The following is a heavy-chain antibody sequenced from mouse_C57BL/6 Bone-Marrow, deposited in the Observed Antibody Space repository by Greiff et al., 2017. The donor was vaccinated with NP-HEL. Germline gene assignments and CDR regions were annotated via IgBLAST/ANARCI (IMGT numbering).Heavy chain of an antibody. J-gene: IGHJ4*01. Sequence: VQLQQSGAELVRPGASVKLSCTASGFNIKDYSMHWVKQRPEQGLEWIGRFDPADGDTEYAPKFQGKATMTADTSSNTAYLQLSSLTSEDTAVYYCTTLGSAMDYWGQGTSVTVAS. CDR2: FDPADGDT. D-gene: IGHD4-1*01. CDR3: TTLGSAMDY. CDR1: GFNIKDYS. V-gene: IGHV14-1*01.